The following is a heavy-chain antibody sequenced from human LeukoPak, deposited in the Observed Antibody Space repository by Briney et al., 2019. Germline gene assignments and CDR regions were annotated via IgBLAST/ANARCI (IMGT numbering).Heavy chain of an antibody. CDR1: GFSLNTRGVG. D-gene: IGHD3-22*01. J-gene: IGHJ4*02. CDR3: AHRKNYYDSSVFDN. V-gene: IGHV2-5*02. Sequence: SGPTLVNPTQTLTLTCTFSGFSLNTRGVGVGWIRQPPARALEWLALIYWDDDRRYSPSLKSRLTITKDTSKNQVVLTMTNMDPVDTATYFCAHRKNYYDSSVFDNWGQGTLVTVSS. CDR2: IYWDDDR.